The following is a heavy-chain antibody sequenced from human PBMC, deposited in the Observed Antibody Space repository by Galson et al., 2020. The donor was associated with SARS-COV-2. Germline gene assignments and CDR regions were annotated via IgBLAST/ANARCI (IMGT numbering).Heavy chain of an antibody. CDR2: MYYTGIP. J-gene: IGHJ5*02. V-gene: IGHV4-39*07. Sequence: SQTLSLTCTVSGDSITSRSSYWGWIGQPPGEGLEWIVSMYYTGIPYYNPSLKSRVTISGDTSRNQFSLKLSSVTAADTAVYYCARGFDPWGQGTLVTVSS. CDR3: ARGFDP. CDR1: GDSITSRSSY.